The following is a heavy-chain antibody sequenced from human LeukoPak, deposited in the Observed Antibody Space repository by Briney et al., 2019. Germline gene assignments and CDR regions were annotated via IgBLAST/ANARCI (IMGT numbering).Heavy chain of an antibody. CDR3: ARTYYDFWSGYSTSLNWFDP. J-gene: IGHJ5*02. D-gene: IGHD3-3*01. Sequence: GASVKVSCKASGGTFSSYAISWVRQAPGQGLEWMGGIIPIFGTANYAQKFQGRVTITTDESTSTAYMELSSLRSEDTAVYYCARTYYDFWSGYSTSLNWFDPWGQGTLVTVSS. V-gene: IGHV1-69*05. CDR1: GGTFSSYA. CDR2: IIPIFGTA.